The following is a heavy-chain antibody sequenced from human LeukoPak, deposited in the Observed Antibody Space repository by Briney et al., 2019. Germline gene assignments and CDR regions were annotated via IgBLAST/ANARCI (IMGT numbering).Heavy chain of an antibody. J-gene: IGHJ4*02. Sequence: PGGSLRLSCAASGFTFSSYSMNWVRQAPGKGLEWVSHITASGTAMFYADSVKGRFTISRDNSKNTLYLQMNSLRAEDTAVYYCAKGPIVATIGYFDYWGQGTLVTVSS. D-gene: IGHD5-12*01. CDR2: ITASGTAM. CDR3: AKGPIVATIGYFDY. CDR1: GFTFSSYS. V-gene: IGHV3-48*01.